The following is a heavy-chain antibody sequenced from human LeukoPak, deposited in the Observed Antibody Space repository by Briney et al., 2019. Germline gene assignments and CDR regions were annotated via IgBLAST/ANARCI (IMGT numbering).Heavy chain of an antibody. CDR1: GFTFSNYG. CDR3: ARVRGDDKYSSGWYLDY. CDR2: ILHDGSNK. D-gene: IGHD6-19*01. J-gene: IGHJ4*02. V-gene: IGHV3-30*03. Sequence: PGGSLRLSCAASGFTFSNYGMHWVRQAPGKGLEWVAVILHDGSNKYYADSVKGRFTISRDNSKNTLYLQMNSLRAEDTAVYYCARVRGDDKYSSGWYLDYWGQGTLVTVSS.